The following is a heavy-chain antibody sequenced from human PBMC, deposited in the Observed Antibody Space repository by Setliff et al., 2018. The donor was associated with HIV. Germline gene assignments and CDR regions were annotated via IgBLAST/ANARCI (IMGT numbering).Heavy chain of an antibody. CDR1: GDSISSSIYY. Sequence: SETLSLTCTVSGDSISSSIYYWGWVRQPPGKGLEWIGGIYYTGSPFYNPSLKSRVTISVDTSNNQFSLKLSSVTAADTAAYYCARGGGTSSPIDYHYYIDVWGKGTTVTVSS. D-gene: IGHD6-6*01. V-gene: IGHV4-39*01. J-gene: IGHJ6*03. CDR2: IYYTGSP. CDR3: ARGGGTSSPIDYHYYIDV.